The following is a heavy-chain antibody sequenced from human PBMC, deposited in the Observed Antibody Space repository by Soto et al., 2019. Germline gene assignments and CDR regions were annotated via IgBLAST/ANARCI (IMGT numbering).Heavy chain of an antibody. D-gene: IGHD2-15*01. J-gene: IGHJ4*02. CDR1: VFSFSTHA. CDR3: ARQKLKGSPWYGSLDS. Sequence: GGSLRISCVPQVFSFSTHAMTWVGQAPGKGLERVSFISAGSGNAYYAESVKGRFTVSRDNSKNTLWLQLDSLRVEDTGLYYCARQKLKGSPWYGSLDSWGQGTLVTFSS. V-gene: IGHV3-23*01. CDR2: ISAGSGNA.